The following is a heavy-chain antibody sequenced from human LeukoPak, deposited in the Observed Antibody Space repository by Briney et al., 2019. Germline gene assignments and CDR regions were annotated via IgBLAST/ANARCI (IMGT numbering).Heavy chain of an antibody. CDR2: INPNSGGT. CDR3: ARLDSPRGIAAGKGAFDI. D-gene: IGHD6-13*01. CDR1: GYTFTDYY. V-gene: IGHV1-2*04. J-gene: IGHJ3*02. Sequence: ASMKVSCKASGYTFTDYYMHWVRQAPGQGLEWMGWINPNSGGTNYAQKFQGWVTMTRDTSISTAYMELSRLRSDDTAVYYCARLDSPRGIAAGKGAFDIWGQGTMVTVSS.